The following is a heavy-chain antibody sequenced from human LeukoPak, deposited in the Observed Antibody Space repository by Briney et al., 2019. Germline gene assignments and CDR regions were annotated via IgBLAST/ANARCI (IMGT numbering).Heavy chain of an antibody. Sequence: GGSLRLSCAASGFTVSSNYMSWVRQAPGKGLEWVSVIYSGGSTYYADSVRGRFTISRNNSKNTLYLQMNSLRAEDTAVYYCARLDYGGGYFDYWGQGTLVTVSS. D-gene: IGHD4-17*01. CDR2: IYSGGST. CDR1: GFTVSSNY. J-gene: IGHJ4*02. CDR3: ARLDYGGGYFDY. V-gene: IGHV3-53*01.